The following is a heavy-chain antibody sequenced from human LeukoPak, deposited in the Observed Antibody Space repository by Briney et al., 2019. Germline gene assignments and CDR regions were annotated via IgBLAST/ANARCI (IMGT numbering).Heavy chain of an antibody. CDR1: GFTFSNYG. J-gene: IGHJ5*02. CDR3: AKFPNYCSTTSCYRKGNWFDT. Sequence: GGSLRLSCAASGFTFSNYGMTWVRRAPGKGLEWVSSIRGSGDNTNYADSVKGRFTISRDNSKNTLYLQMSSLRAEDTAVYYRAKFPNYCSTTSCYRKGNWFDTWGQGTPVTVSS. CDR2: IRGSGDNT. D-gene: IGHD2-2*02. V-gene: IGHV3-23*01.